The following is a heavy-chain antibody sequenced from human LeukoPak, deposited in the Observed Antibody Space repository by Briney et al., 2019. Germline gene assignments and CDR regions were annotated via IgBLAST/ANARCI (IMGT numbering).Heavy chain of an antibody. J-gene: IGHJ4*02. Sequence: SETLSLTCTVSGGSFSSYYWTWIRQPAGKGLEWLGRIYPGVSTNYSPSLKSRLTMSVDTSKNQFSLNLRSMTAADTAVYFCARSAVTRAGDFDYWGRGTLVTVSS. CDR2: IYPGVST. CDR3: ARSAVTRAGDFDY. D-gene: IGHD4-17*01. V-gene: IGHV4-4*07. CDR1: GGSFSSYY.